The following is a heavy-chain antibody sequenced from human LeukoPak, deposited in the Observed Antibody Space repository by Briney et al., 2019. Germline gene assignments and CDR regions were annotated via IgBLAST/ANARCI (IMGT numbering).Heavy chain of an antibody. D-gene: IGHD3-10*01. V-gene: IGHV3-33*01. CDR3: ARDSFLVRGHYYYYYGMDV. Sequence: GGSLRLSCAASGFTFSSYDMHWVRQAPGKGLEWVAVIWYDGSNKYYADSVKGRFTISRDNSKNTLYLQMNSLRAEDTAVYYCARDSFLVRGHYYYYYGMDVWGQGTTVTVSS. J-gene: IGHJ6*02. CDR1: GFTFSSYD. CDR2: IWYDGSNK.